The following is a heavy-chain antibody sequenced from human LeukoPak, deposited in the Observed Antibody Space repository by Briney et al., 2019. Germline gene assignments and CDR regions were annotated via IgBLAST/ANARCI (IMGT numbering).Heavy chain of an antibody. V-gene: IGHV1-69*04. CDR2: IIPIFGIA. Sequence: ASVKVSCKASGGTLSSYAISWVRQAPGQGLEWMGRIIPIFGIANYAQKFQGRVTITADKSTSTAYMELSSLRSEDTAVYYCARDSGYSYGYGAFVYWGQGTLVTVSS. CDR1: GGTLSSYA. CDR3: ARDSGYSYGYGAFVY. J-gene: IGHJ4*02. D-gene: IGHD5-18*01.